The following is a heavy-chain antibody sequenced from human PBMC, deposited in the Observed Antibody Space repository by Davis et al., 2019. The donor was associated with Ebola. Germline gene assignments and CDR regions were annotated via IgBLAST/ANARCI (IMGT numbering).Heavy chain of an antibody. CDR1: GYTFTGYY. D-gene: IGHD6-6*01. V-gene: IGHV1-2*02. CDR3: AREPASSTSNYYYGMDV. Sequence: AASVKVSCKASGYTFTGYYMHWVRQAPGQGLEWMGWINPNSGGTNYAQKLQGRVTMTTDKSTSTAYMELSSLRSEDTAVYYCAREPASSTSNYYYGMDVWGQGTTVTVSS. J-gene: IGHJ6*02. CDR2: INPNSGGT.